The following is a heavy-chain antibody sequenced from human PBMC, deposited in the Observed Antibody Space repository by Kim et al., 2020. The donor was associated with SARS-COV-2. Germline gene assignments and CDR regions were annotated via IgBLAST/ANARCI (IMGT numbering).Heavy chain of an antibody. V-gene: IGHV3-30*18. CDR1: GFTFSSYG. CDR3: AKDRSLVELRYFDWLPSGDAFDI. J-gene: IGHJ3*02. Sequence: GGSLRLSCAASGFTFSSYGMHWVRQAPGKGLEWVAVISYDGSNKYYADSVKGRFTISRDNSKNTLYLQMHSLRAEDTAVYYCAKDRSLVELRYFDWLPSGDAFDIWGQGTMVTVSS. CDR2: ISYDGSNK. D-gene: IGHD3-9*01.